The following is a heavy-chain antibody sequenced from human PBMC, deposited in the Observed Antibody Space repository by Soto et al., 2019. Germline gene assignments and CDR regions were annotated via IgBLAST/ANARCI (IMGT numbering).Heavy chain of an antibody. CDR2: IYYSGRT. CDR1: GGSISSGGYY. Sequence: QVQLQESGPGLVKPSQTLSLTCTVSGGSISSGGYYWSWIRQHPGKGLEWIGYIYYSGRTYYNPSLKSRVTISVDKSKHQFSLKLSSVTAEDTAVFYCARVFGFGSMDVWGQGTTVTVSS. V-gene: IGHV4-31*03. J-gene: IGHJ6*02. D-gene: IGHD3-10*01. CDR3: ARVFGFGSMDV.